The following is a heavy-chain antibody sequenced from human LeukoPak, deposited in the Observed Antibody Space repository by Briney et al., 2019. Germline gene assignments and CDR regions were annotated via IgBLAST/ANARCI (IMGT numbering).Heavy chain of an antibody. J-gene: IGHJ5*02. CDR2: ISRSSSTI. CDR1: GFTLSSFS. CDR3: ARVDPGIAAAGTGDWFDP. Sequence: GGSLRLSCAAAGFTLSSFSMNWVRQAPGEGLGWVSYISRSSSTIYYADSVKGRFTISRDNAKNSLYLQMNSLRAEDTAVYYCARVDPGIAAAGTGDWFDPWGQGTLVTVSS. V-gene: IGHV3-48*04. D-gene: IGHD6-13*01.